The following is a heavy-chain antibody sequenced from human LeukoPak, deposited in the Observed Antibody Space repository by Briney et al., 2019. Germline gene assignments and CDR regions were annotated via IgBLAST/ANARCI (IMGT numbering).Heavy chain of an antibody. CDR3: ASAPAGYSSGWSDY. CDR2: IYHSGST. Sequence: SGTLSLTCAVSGDSISSSNWWSWVRQPPGKGLEWIGEIYHSGSTNYNPSLKSRVTISVDKSKNQFSLKLSSVTAADTAVYYCASAPAGYSSGWSDYWGQGTLVTVSS. D-gene: IGHD6-19*01. CDR1: GDSISSSNW. J-gene: IGHJ4*02. V-gene: IGHV4-4*02.